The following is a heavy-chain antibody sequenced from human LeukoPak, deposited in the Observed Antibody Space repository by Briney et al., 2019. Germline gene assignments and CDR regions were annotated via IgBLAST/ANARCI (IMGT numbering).Heavy chain of an antibody. Sequence: GGSLRLSCAGSGFPFSSYPISWVRQPPGKGLEWVSAITASGDSTYSADSVKGRFTISRDNSRNTLFLEMSSLRAEDTAVYYCAIWDGSHSSGWYDYWGQGTLVTVSS. CDR3: AIWDGSHSSGWYDY. D-gene: IGHD6-19*01. V-gene: IGHV3-23*01. CDR2: ITASGDST. J-gene: IGHJ4*02. CDR1: GFPFSSYP.